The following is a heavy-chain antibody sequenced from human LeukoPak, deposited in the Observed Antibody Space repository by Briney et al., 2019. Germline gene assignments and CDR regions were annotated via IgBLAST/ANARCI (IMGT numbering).Heavy chain of an antibody. CDR3: ARGYCNGGDCYFAD. D-gene: IGHD2-8*02. J-gene: IGHJ4*02. CDR2: MTTSGNTI. Sequence: GGSLRLSCVVSGITFSGYSMIWVRQAPGKGLEWLSFMTTSGNTIFYAESVKDRFTISRDNAKNSLYLQMSSLRAEDTAVYYCARGYCNGGDCYFADWGQGTLVTVSS. CDR1: GITFSGYS. V-gene: IGHV3-48*04.